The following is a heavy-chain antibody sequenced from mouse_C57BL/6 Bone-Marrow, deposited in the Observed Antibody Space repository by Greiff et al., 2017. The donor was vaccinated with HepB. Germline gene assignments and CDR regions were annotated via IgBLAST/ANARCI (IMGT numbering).Heavy chain of an antibody. J-gene: IGHJ1*03. CDR1: GFTFSDYY. D-gene: IGHD1-1*01. CDR2: ISNGGGST. V-gene: IGHV5-12*01. CDR3: DRHYYGPKGGYVDV. Sequence: EVKLVESGGGLVQPGGSLKLSCAASGFTFSDYYMYWVRQTPEKRLEWVAYISNGGGSTYYPDTVKGRFTISRDNAKNTLYLQMSRLKSEDTAMYYCDRHYYGPKGGYVDVWGTGTTVTVSS.